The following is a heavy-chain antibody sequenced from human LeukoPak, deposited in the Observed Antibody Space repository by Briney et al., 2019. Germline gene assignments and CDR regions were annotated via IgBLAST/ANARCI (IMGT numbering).Heavy chain of an antibody. CDR3: ARVTGMEDQLLYDALDI. CDR2: INPNSGGT. J-gene: IGHJ3*02. D-gene: IGHD1-26*01. CDR1: GYTFTSYD. Sequence: ASVKVSCKASGYTFTSYDINWVRQATGQGLEWMGWINPNSGGTKYAQKFQGRVTMTRDTSISTGYMELSRLRSDDTAVYYCARVTGMEDQLLYDALDIWGQGTLVTVSS. V-gene: IGHV1-2*02.